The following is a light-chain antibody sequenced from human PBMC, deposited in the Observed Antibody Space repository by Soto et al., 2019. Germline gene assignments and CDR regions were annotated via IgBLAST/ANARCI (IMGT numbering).Light chain of an antibody. CDR2: GVT. CDR3: SSYTTSTTLIL. CDR1: SSDVGGYKY. V-gene: IGLV2-14*01. Sequence: QLVLTQPASVSGSPGQSITISCTGTSSDVGGYKYVSWYQHHPGKAPKLIIYGVTNRPSGVSSRFSGSKSGNTASLTISGLQTEDEADYFCSSYTTSTTLILFGGGTKVTVL. J-gene: IGLJ2*01.